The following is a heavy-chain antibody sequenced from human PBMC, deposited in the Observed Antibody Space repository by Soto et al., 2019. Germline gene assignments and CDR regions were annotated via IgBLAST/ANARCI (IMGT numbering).Heavy chain of an antibody. Sequence: TGGSLRLSCEASGFTFNNYEMNWVRQAPGKGLEWVSYTNSYGTSIYYADSVKGRFTISRDNARSSLYLQMNSLRDEDTAVYYCVRENYGGAFDFWGQGTLVTVSS. CDR3: VRENYGGAFDF. CDR1: GFTFNNYE. CDR2: TNSYGTSI. D-gene: IGHD4-17*01. V-gene: IGHV3-48*03. J-gene: IGHJ4*02.